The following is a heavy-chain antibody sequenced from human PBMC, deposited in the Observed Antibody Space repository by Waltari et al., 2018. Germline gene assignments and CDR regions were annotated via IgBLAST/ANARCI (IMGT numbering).Heavy chain of an antibody. CDR2: ISYDGSNK. CDR1: GFTFSSYA. D-gene: IGHD1-20*01. Sequence: QVQLVESGGGVVQPGRSLRLSCAASGFTFSSYAMHWVRQAPGKGLEWVAVISYDGSNKYYAESVKGRFTISRDNSKNTLYLQMNSLRAEDTAVYYCARGRRITGGPVDYWGQGTLVTVSS. J-gene: IGHJ4*02. V-gene: IGHV3-30-3*01. CDR3: ARGRRITGGPVDY.